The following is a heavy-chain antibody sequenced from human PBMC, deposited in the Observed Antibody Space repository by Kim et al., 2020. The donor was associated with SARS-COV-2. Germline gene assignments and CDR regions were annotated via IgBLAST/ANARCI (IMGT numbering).Heavy chain of an antibody. V-gene: IGHV3-74*01. CDR2: ITSTGDRI. CDR1: GFTFSSDW. J-gene: IGHJ4*02. Sequence: GGSLRLSCAASGFTFSSDWMHWVRQTPGKGLLWVSYITSTGDRISYADSVKGRFTISRDNAKNTLYLHMNSLRGEDTAVYYCARGKSGSPITLDYWGPGTLVTVSS. CDR3: ARGKSGSPITLDY. D-gene: IGHD1-26*01.